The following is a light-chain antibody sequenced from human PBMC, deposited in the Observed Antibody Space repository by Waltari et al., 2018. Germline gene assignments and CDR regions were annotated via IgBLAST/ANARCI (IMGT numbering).Light chain of an antibody. J-gene: IGKJ5*01. Sequence: DIQLTQSPSFLSASVGDRVTITCRASQGISTFLAWYQQKPGKAPKVLVYDDSTLQSGVPSRFSGSGSGTEFTLTLSSLQPEDFATYYCQHLNSYPITFGQGTRLEIK. CDR2: DDS. CDR3: QHLNSYPIT. V-gene: IGKV1-9*01. CDR1: QGISTF.